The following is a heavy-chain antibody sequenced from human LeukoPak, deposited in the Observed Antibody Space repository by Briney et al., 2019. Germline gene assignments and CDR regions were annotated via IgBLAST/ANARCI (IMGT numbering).Heavy chain of an antibody. CDR2: FYPADSHT. V-gene: IGHV5-51*01. Sequence: GESLKISCKVSGYSFTTYWIAWVRQMPGKGLEWLGIFYPADSHTTYSPSFQGQVTISADKSINTVYLQWSSLKASDTAMYYCARGGIGGAPRSGWFDPWGQGTLVTVSS. CDR3: ARGGIGGAPRSGWFDP. J-gene: IGHJ5*02. D-gene: IGHD1-26*01. CDR1: GYSFTTYW.